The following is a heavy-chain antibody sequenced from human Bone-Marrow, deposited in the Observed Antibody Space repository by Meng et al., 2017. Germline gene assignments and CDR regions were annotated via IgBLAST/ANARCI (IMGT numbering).Heavy chain of an antibody. CDR2: ISYVGSNK. V-gene: IGHV3-30*04. CDR3: ARGWDWVDP. Sequence: GESLKISCAASGFTFSSYAMHWVRQAPGKGLEWVAVISYVGSNKYYADSVKGRFTISRDKSKNTLYLQMNSLRAEDTAVYYCARGWDWVDPWGQGTLVTVSS. CDR1: GFTFSSYA. D-gene: IGHD3-16*01. J-gene: IGHJ5*02.